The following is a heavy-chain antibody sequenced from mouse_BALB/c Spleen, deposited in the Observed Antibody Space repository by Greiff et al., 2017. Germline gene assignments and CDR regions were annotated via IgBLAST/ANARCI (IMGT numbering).Heavy chain of an antibody. D-gene: IGHD1-1*01. V-gene: IGHV3-6*02. CDR2: ISYDGSN. CDR3: ASYYYGSRYWYFDV. Sequence: EVQLQESGPGLVKPSQSLSLTCSVTGYSITSGYYWNWIRQFPGNKLEWMGYISYDGSNNYNPSLKNRISITRDTSKNQFFLKLNSVTTEDTATYYCASYYYGSRYWYFDVWGAGTTVTVSS. J-gene: IGHJ1*01. CDR1: GYSITSGYY.